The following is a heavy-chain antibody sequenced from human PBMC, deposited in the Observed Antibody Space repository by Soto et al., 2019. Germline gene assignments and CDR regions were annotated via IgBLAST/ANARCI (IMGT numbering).Heavy chain of an antibody. CDR1: PGSHSGHI. CDR3: ATEALSLYCSNNPCPGASVEI. D-gene: IGHD2-2*01. CDR2: INHRGAT. V-gene: IGHV4-34*01. J-gene: IGHJ3*02. Sequence: NPSETLSLTCGVDPGSHSGHIWSWIRQPPGKGLEWIGEINHRGATNYNVSLKSRVTISVDTSKKQLSLKLTSMTAADTAVYYCATEALSLYCSNNPCPGASVEIWGQGTKVTVSS.